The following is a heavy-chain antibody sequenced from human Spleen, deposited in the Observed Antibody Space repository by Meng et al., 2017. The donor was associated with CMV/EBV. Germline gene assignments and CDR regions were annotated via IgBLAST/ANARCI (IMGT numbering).Heavy chain of an antibody. CDR2: INPDGGTT. D-gene: IGHD3-22*01. Sequence: ASVKVSCKASGYSFTAYYVHWVRQSPGQGLEWMGRINPDGGTTTYAQKFQGGLTLTSDTSTSTVYMELSRLTSEDTAVYYCARDLVGYDAFDIWGQGTLVTVSS. J-gene: IGHJ3*02. V-gene: IGHV1-46*01. CDR3: ARDLVGYDAFDI. CDR1: GYSFTAYY.